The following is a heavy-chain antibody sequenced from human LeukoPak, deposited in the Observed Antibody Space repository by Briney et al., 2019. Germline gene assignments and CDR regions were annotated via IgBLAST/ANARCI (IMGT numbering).Heavy chain of an antibody. CDR2: ISYDGSNK. V-gene: IGHV3-30*04. D-gene: IGHD1-26*01. CDR3: ARDTEWELPDY. Sequence: GGSLRLSCAASGFTFSSYAMHWVRQAPGNGLEWVAVISYDGSNKYYADSVKGRFTISRDNSKNTLYLQMNSLRAEDTAVYYCARDTEWELPDYWGQGTLVTVSS. CDR1: GFTFSSYA. J-gene: IGHJ4*02.